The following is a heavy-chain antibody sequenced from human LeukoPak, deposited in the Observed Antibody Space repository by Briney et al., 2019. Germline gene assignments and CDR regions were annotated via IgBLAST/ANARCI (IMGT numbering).Heavy chain of an antibody. CDR3: AKDEGYCSGGSCYFDAFDI. D-gene: IGHD2-15*01. CDR1: GFTFDDYT. Sequence: GGSLRLSCAASGFTFDDYTMHWVRQAPGKGLEWVSLISWDGGSTYYADSVKGRFTISRDNSKNSLYLQMNSLRTEDTALYYCAKDEGYCSGGSCYFDAFDIWGQGTMVTVSS. J-gene: IGHJ3*02. CDR2: ISWDGGST. V-gene: IGHV3-43*01.